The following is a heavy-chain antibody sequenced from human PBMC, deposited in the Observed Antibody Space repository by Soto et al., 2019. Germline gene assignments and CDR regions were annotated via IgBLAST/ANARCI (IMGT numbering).Heavy chain of an antibody. D-gene: IGHD2-2*01. V-gene: IGHV4-39*01. CDR1: GGSIYRSGYY. CDR3: VPRFYFDS. J-gene: IGHJ4*02. Sequence: SETLSLTCTVSGGSIYRSGYYWGWIRQPPGRGLEWIGNIDYNGVTYSNPSLKSRVTISRDTSKNQFSLKLTSVTAADTARGVGVPRFYFDSWGQGALVTVSS. CDR2: IDYNGVT.